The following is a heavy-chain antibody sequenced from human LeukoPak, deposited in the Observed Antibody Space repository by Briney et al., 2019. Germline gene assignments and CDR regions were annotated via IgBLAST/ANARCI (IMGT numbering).Heavy chain of an antibody. V-gene: IGHV3-33*01. Sequence: GGSLRLSSAASGFTFSSYGMHWVRQAPGKGLECVGVIWYDGSNKYYADSVKGRFTISRDNSKNTLYLQMNSLRAEDTAVYYCAREYCSSTSCQYYYYYYMDVCGKGTTVTVSS. D-gene: IGHD2-2*01. CDR3: AREYCSSTSCQYYYYYYMDV. CDR1: GFTFSSYG. CDR2: IWYDGSNK. J-gene: IGHJ6*03.